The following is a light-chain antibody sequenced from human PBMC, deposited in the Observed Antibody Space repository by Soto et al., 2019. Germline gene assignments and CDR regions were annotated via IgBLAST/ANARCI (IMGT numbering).Light chain of an antibody. CDR3: SSYTSSSTLV. CDR1: SSDVGGYNF. V-gene: IGLV2-14*01. CDR2: EVS. J-gene: IGLJ2*01. Sequence: QSALTQPACVSGSPGQSITISCTGTSSDVGGYNFVSWYQQHPGRAPKLMIYEVSHRPSGVSNRFSGSKSGNTASLTISGLQADDEADYYCSSYTSSSTLVFGGGTKLTVL.